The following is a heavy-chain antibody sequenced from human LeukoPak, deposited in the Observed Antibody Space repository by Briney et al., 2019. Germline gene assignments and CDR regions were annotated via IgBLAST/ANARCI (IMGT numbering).Heavy chain of an antibody. J-gene: IGHJ4*02. V-gene: IGHV4-59*01. CDR3: ASFGVVVPAAMGY. Sequence: SETLSLTCTVSGGSISSYYWSWIRQPPGKGLEWIGYIYYTGSTNYNPSLKSRVTISLDTSKNQFSLKLSSVTAADTAVYYCASFGVVVPAAMGYWGQGTLVTVSS. D-gene: IGHD2-2*01. CDR2: IYYTGST. CDR1: GGSISSYY.